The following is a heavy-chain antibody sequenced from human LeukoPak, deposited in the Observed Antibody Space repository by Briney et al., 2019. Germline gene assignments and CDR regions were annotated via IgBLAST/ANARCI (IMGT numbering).Heavy chain of an antibody. CDR2: ISGSGGST. J-gene: IGHJ6*02. CDR3: ATGVTTDSLGYYYYYGMDV. CDR1: GFTFSSYA. D-gene: IGHD1-1*01. Sequence: GGSLRLSCAASGFTFSSYAMSWVRQAPGKGLEWVSAISGSGGSTYYADSVKGRFTISRDNSKNTLYLQMKSLRAEDTAVYYCATGVTTDSLGYYYYYGMDVWGQGTTVTVSS. V-gene: IGHV3-23*01.